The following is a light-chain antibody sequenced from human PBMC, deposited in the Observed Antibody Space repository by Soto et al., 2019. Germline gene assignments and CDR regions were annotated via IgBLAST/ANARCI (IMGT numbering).Light chain of an antibody. CDR1: QSVSSSY. V-gene: IGKV3-20*01. CDR3: QQYRSSPPEFT. Sequence: EIVLTQSPGTLSLSPGERATLSCRASQSVSSSYLAWYQQKPGQAPRLLIYGASSRATGIPDRFSGSGPGTDFTLTISRLEPEDFAVYYCQQYRSSPPEFTFGPGTKVDIK. CDR2: GAS. J-gene: IGKJ3*01.